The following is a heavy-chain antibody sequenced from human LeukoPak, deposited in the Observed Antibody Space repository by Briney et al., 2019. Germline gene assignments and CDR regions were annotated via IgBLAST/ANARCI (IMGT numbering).Heavy chain of an antibody. J-gene: IGHJ6*03. CDR1: GGSISSGGYY. D-gene: IGHD3-22*01. Sequence: PSQTLSLTCTVSGGSISSGGYYWSWIRQHPGKGLEWIGYIYYSGSTYYNPSLKSRVTISVDTSKNQFSLKLSSVTAADTAVYYCARDGPYYYDKAQDYMDVWGKGTTVTVSS. CDR2: IYYSGST. V-gene: IGHV4-31*03. CDR3: ARDGPYYYDKAQDYMDV.